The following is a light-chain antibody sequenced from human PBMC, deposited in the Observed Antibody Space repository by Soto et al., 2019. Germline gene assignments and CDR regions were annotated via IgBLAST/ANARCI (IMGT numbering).Light chain of an antibody. CDR3: QHYNS. CDR1: QSISSW. CDR2: VAS. Sequence: DIPMTQSPSTLSASVGDRVTITCRASQSISSWLAWYQQKAGKAPKLLIYVASNLESGVPSRFSGSGSGTQFTLTISSLQPDDFATYYCQHYNSFGPGTKVDIK. V-gene: IGKV1-5*01. J-gene: IGKJ3*01.